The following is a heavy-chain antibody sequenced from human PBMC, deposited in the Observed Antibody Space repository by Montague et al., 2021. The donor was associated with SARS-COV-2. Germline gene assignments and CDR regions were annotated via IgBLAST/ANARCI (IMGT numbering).Heavy chain of an antibody. V-gene: IGHV3-30-3*01. D-gene: IGHD1-26*01. CDR1: GFTFSSYA. J-gene: IGHJ6*02. CDR3: ARVIGGYYGMDV. Sequence: SLRLSCAASGFTFSSYAMHWVRRAPGKGLEWVAVISYDGSNKYYADSVKGRFTISRDNSKNTLYLQMNSLRAEDTAVYYCARVIGGYYGMDVWGQGTTVTVSS. CDR2: ISYDGSNK.